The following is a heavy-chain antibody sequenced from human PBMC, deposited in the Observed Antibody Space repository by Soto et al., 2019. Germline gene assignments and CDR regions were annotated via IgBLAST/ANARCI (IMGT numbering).Heavy chain of an antibody. D-gene: IGHD3-3*01. CDR1: GFTFSSYA. Sequence: EVQLLESGGGLVQPGGSLRLSCAASGFTFSSYAMSWVRQAPGKGLEWVSAFSGSGGSTYYADSVKGGFTISRDDCKNTLYLNMTMLRAEDTAVYYCANGLFFGMDVWGQGTTVTVSS. CDR2: FSGSGGST. J-gene: IGHJ6*02. CDR3: ANGLFFGMDV. V-gene: IGHV3-23*01.